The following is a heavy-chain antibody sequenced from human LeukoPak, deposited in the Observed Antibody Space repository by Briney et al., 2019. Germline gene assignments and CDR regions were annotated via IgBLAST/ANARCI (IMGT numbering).Heavy chain of an antibody. CDR3: ARAGSSSRWVNDY. V-gene: IGHV1-2*02. CDR2: INPNSGGT. J-gene: IGHJ4*02. CDR1: VYTFTGYY. D-gene: IGHD6-13*01. Sequence: GASVKVSCKASVYTFTGYYMHWVRQAPGQGLEWMGWINPNSGGTNYAQKFQGRVTVTRDTSISTAYMELSRLRSDDTAVFYCARAGSSSRWVNDYWGQGTLVTVSS.